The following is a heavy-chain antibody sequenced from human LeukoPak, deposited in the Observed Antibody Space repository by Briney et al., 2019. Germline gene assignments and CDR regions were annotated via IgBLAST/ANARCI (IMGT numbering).Heavy chain of an antibody. CDR3: ARSALLITPEYYFDY. J-gene: IGHJ4*02. V-gene: IGHV4-59*12. Sequence: SETLSLTCTVSGGSISSYYWSGIRQPPGKGLEWIGYIYYSGSTNYNPSLKSRVTISVDTSKNQFSLKLSSVTAADTAVYYCARSALLITPEYYFDYWGQGTLVTVSS. CDR2: IYYSGST. D-gene: IGHD3-22*01. CDR1: GGSISSYY.